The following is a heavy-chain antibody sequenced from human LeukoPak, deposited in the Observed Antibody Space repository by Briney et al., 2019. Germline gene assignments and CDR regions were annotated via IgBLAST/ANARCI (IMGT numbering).Heavy chain of an antibody. CDR1: GYTFTSYG. D-gene: IGHD2-2*01. V-gene: IGHV1-18*01. CDR2: ISAYNGNT. CDR3: ASHCSSTSCHLPSYYYGMDV. Sequence: ASVKVSCKASGYTFTSYGISWVRQAPGQGLEWMGWISAYNGNTNYAQKLQGRVTMTTDTSTSTAYMELRSLRSDDTAVYYCASHCSSTSCHLPSYYYGMDVWGQGTTVTVSS. J-gene: IGHJ6*02.